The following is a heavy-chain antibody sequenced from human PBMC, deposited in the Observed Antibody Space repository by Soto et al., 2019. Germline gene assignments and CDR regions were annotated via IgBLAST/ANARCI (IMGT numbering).Heavy chain of an antibody. D-gene: IGHD3-22*01. Sequence: SETLSLTCAVYGGSFSGYYWSWIRQPPGKGLEWIGEINHSGSTNYNPSLKSRVTISVDTSKNQFSLKLSSVTAADTAVYYCAKILRYYYYTGWFDPWGQGTLVTVSS. V-gene: IGHV4-34*01. CDR2: INHSGST. J-gene: IGHJ5*02. CDR3: AKILRYYYYTGWFDP. CDR1: GGSFSGYY.